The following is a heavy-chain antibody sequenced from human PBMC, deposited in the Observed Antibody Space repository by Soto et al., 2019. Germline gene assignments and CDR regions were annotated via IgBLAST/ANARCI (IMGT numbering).Heavy chain of an antibody. Sequence: ASVKVSCKASGYTFTSYGISWVRQAPGQGLEWMGWISAYNGNTNYAQKLQGRVTMTTDTSTSTAYMELRSLRSDDTAVYYCARDLVFSAAAMKTHFDYWGQGTLVTVSA. D-gene: IGHD2-2*01. CDR2: ISAYNGNT. CDR1: GYTFTSYG. V-gene: IGHV1-18*01. CDR3: ARDLVFSAAAMKTHFDY. J-gene: IGHJ4*02.